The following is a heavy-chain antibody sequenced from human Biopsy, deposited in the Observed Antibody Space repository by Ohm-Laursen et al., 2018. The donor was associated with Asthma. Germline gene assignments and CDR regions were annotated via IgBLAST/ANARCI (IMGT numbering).Heavy chain of an antibody. CDR3: ARDVMEWYLPAFDF. CDR1: GFTFRSYA. CDR2: GGSYYDGGLK. Sequence: SSLRLSCAASGFTFRSYAMHWVRQAPGKGLEWVAVGGSYYDGGLKYYADSVNGRFTVSRDDSKNTLYLQMNSLRPDDTAVYYCARDVMEWYLPAFDFWGQGTLDTVSS. J-gene: IGHJ4*02. V-gene: IGHV3-30-3*01. D-gene: IGHD3-3*01.